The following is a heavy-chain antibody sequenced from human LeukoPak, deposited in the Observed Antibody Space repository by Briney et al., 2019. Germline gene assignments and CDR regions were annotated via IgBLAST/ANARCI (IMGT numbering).Heavy chain of an antibody. CDR3: ATYYDFWSNDY. CDR2: IIPIFGTA. J-gene: IGHJ4*02. D-gene: IGHD3-3*01. V-gene: IGHV1-69*05. CDR1: GYTFTSYY. Sequence: GASVKVSCKASGYTFTSYYMHWVRQAPGQGLEWMGGIIPIFGTANYAQKFQGRVTITTDESTSTAYMELSSLRSEDTAVYYCATYYDFWSNDYWGQGTLVTVSS.